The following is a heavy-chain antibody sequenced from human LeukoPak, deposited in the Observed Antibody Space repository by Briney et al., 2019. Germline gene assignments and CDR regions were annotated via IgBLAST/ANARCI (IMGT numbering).Heavy chain of an antibody. Sequence: ASVKVSCKASGGTFSSYAISWVRQAPGQGLEWMGWITPIFGTANYAQKFQGRVTITADESTSTAYMELSSLRSEDTAVYYCARGEGSIAAQYYYYYMDVWGKGTTVTVSS. V-gene: IGHV1-69*13. CDR3: ARGEGSIAAQYYYYYMDV. J-gene: IGHJ6*03. D-gene: IGHD6-6*01. CDR1: GGTFSSYA. CDR2: ITPIFGTA.